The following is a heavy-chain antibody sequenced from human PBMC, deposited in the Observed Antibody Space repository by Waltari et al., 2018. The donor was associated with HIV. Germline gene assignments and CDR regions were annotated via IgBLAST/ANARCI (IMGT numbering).Heavy chain of an antibody. D-gene: IGHD3-3*01. CDR1: GFTFSNFG. Sequence: QVQLVQSGGGMVQPGRSLRLSCAASGFTFSNFGMHWVRQAPGKGVEWGSVFSHHGRSDHYADSVKGRFTISRDNSKDTLFLEMDNVRPEDTSLYFCAKDRSDFWTGFLDHWGQGALVTVTS. J-gene: IGHJ4*02. CDR2: FSHHGRSD. V-gene: IGHV3-30*18. CDR3: AKDRSDFWTGFLDH.